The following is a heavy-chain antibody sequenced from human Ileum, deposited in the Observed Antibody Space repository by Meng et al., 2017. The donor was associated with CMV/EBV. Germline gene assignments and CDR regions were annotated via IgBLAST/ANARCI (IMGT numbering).Heavy chain of an antibody. D-gene: IGHD1-26*01. V-gene: IGHV3-73*01. CDR3: AKTLVATTEGN. Sequence: GESLKISCSASGFTFSGSSMHWVRQASGKGLEWVGRIITKTNSYATAYAASVKGRFTIYRYDSKETAYLQMNSLKTEDTAVYYCAKTLVATTEGNWGQGTLVTVSS. CDR2: IITKTNSYAT. CDR1: GFTFSGSS. J-gene: IGHJ4*02.